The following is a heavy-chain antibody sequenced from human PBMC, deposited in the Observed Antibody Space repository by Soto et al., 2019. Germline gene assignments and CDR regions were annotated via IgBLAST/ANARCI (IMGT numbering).Heavy chain of an antibody. V-gene: IGHV3-30*09. CDR2: ISFDGEDS. J-gene: IGHJ4*02. Sequence: QVVLVESGGGVVQPGKSLRLSCATSGFVFSDYGLHWIRQTPGKGLEWLTFISFDGEDSYYADSVKGRFAISRDTSTNTLYLQMNSLTPEDTAVYFCARTEHGYNAFDFWGRGTLVTVSS. CDR3: ARTEHGYNAFDF. CDR1: GFVFSDYG. D-gene: IGHD5-12*01.